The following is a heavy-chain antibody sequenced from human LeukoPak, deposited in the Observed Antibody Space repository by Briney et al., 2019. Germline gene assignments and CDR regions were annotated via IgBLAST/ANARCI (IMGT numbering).Heavy chain of an antibody. CDR2: ISSKRSYI. CDR3: ARARIVATQGALDY. Sequence: GGSLRLSCAASGFTFSNYSMNWVRQAPGKGLEWVSSISSKRSYIYYADSVKGRFTISRDNAKNSLYLQMNSLRAEDTAVYYCARARIVATQGALDYWGQGTLVTVSS. CDR1: GFTFSNYS. V-gene: IGHV3-21*01. J-gene: IGHJ4*02. D-gene: IGHD5-12*01.